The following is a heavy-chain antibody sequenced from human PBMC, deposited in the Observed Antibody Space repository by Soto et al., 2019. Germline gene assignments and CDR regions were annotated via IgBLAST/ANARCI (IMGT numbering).Heavy chain of an antibody. V-gene: IGHV1-18*01. CDR1: GYTFSTYA. CDR2: ITTSNGNA. J-gene: IGHJ4*02. D-gene: IGHD3-3*01. CDR3: TRVKQYFWRGTNKGYCDT. Sequence: QVQLVQSGAEVKKPGASVKVSCKASGYTFSTYAISWVRQAPGQGLEWMGWITTSNGNADYAQEFQGRVTMTTDKATSTAYMDLRSLKSDNTAVDYCTRVKQYFWRGTNKGYCDTWGQGTLVTVSS.